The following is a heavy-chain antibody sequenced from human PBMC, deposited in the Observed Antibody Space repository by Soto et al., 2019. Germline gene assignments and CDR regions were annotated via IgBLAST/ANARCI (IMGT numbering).Heavy chain of an antibody. CDR2: ISHDGNFE. Sequence: QLQLVESGGNVVQPGRSLRLSCAASGFTFTTYAMHWVRQAPGTGLEWLAIISHDGNFEYYADSVKGRFIISRDDSKNTIYLQMNSLRGDDSGVYFCARGGAMSAALSFGMDVWGQGTTVSVSS. CDR3: ARGGAMSAALSFGMDV. CDR1: GFTFTTYA. D-gene: IGHD3-16*01. J-gene: IGHJ6*02. V-gene: IGHV3-33*01.